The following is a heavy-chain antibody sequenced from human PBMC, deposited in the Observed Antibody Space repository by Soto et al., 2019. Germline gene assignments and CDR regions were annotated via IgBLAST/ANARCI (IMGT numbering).Heavy chain of an antibody. CDR2: IIPIFGTA. V-gene: IGHV1-69*13. D-gene: IGHD6-19*01. CDR1: GGTFSSYA. Sequence: SVKVSCKASGGTFSSYAISWVRQAPGQGLEWMGGIIPIFGTANYAQKFQGRVTITADESTSTAYMELSSLRSDDTAVYYCARGLLQWAVAPYYFDYWGQGTLVTVSS. CDR3: ARGLLQWAVAPYYFDY. J-gene: IGHJ4*02.